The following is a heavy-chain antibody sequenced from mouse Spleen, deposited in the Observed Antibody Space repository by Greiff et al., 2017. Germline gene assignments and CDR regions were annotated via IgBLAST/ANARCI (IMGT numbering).Heavy chain of an antibody. V-gene: IGHV5-9-1*01. CDR1: GFTFSSYA. Sequence: EVKLMESGGGLVKPGGSLKLSCAASGFTFSSYAMSWVRQTPEKRLEWVATISSGGSYTYYPDSVKGRFTISRDNAKNTLYLQMSSLRSEDTAMYYCARRGTARATGYFDYWGQGTTLTVSS. D-gene: IGHD3-2*01. J-gene: IGHJ2*01. CDR2: ISSGGSYT. CDR3: ARRGTARATGYFDY.